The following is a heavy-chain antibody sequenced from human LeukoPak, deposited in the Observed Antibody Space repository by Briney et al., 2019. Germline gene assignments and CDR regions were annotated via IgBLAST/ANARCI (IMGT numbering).Heavy chain of an antibody. J-gene: IGHJ4*02. CDR1: GFTFSSYA. D-gene: IGHD4-17*01. Sequence: GGSLRLSCAVSGFTFSSYAMTWVRQNPGKGLEWVSAITASGGSTYYADSVKGRFTISRDNSKNTLYLQVNSLRAEDTAVYYCAKVPYGDYYFENWGQGTLVTVSS. CDR3: AKVPYGDYYFEN. CDR2: ITASGGST. V-gene: IGHV3-23*01.